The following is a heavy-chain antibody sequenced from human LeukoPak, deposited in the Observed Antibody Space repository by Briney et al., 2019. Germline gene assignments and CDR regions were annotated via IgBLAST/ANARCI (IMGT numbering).Heavy chain of an antibody. Sequence: GASVKVSCKASGYTFTSYAMHWVRQAPGQRLEWMGWINAGNGNTKYSQEFQGRVTITRDTSASTAYMELSSLRSEDTAVYYCATGSFRPVVTPTFAIWGQGTLVTVSS. D-gene: IGHD4-23*01. CDR1: GYTFTSYA. CDR3: ATGSFRPVVTPTFAI. CDR2: INAGNGNT. J-gene: IGHJ4*02. V-gene: IGHV1-3*03.